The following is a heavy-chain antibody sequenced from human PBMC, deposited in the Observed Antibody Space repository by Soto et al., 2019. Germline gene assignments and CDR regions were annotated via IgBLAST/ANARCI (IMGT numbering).Heavy chain of an antibody. CDR1: GFTVSFDY. Sequence: PGGSLRLSCAGSGFTVSFDYMGWVRQTPGKRLEWVSVFYAGGNTYYADSVKGRFTISRDISKNTLYLHMFNLSPDDTAMYFCARVRSGSYRWIFDYWGQGTLVTVSS. J-gene: IGHJ4*02. CDR2: FYAGGNT. CDR3: ARVRSGSYRWIFDY. V-gene: IGHV3-53*01. D-gene: IGHD1-26*01.